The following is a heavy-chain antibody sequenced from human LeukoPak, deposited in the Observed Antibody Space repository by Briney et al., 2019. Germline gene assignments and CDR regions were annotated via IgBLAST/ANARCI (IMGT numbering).Heavy chain of an antibody. J-gene: IGHJ4*02. CDR2: IRYDESNK. CDR3: AKDSHPYSANYRMFYFDY. D-gene: IGHD1-26*01. V-gene: IGHV3-30*02. Sequence: GGSLRLSCATSGFTFSDYGMHWVRQAPGKGLEWISFIRYDESNKFYADSVNDRFTISRDNSKNTLYLQMNSLRVEDTAMYYSAKDSHPYSANYRMFYFDYWGQGTLVTVSP. CDR1: GFTFSDYG.